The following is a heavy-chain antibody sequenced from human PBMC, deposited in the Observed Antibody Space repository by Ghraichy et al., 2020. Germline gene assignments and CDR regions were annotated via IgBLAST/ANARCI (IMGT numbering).Heavy chain of an antibody. V-gene: IGHV4-59*01. CDR3: AREQAWLPQPPTDLYWFFDL. D-gene: IGHD5-12*01. CDR1: GGSISTYY. CDR2: IHNSGST. J-gene: IGHJ2*01. Sequence: SLTCTVSGGSISTYYWNWIRQSPGKGLEWIGHIHNSGSTKYNPSLKSRVTITVDTSKNQFSLKLTSVTAADTAVYYCAREQAWLPQPPTDLYWFFDLWGRGTLVTISS.